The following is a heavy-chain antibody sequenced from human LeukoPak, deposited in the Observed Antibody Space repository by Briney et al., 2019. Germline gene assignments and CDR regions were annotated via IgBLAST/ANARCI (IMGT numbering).Heavy chain of an antibody. Sequence: GGSLRLSCAASVLTVSTNYMSWVRQAPGKGREWVSVIYSGGTTYYADSVKGRFTISRDHSKNTLFLQMNSLRAEDTAVYYCAREGVLRYFGDWGQGTLVTVSS. J-gene: IGHJ4*02. CDR2: IYSGGTT. CDR3: AREGVLRYFGD. V-gene: IGHV3-66*01. D-gene: IGHD3-9*01. CDR1: VLTVSTNY.